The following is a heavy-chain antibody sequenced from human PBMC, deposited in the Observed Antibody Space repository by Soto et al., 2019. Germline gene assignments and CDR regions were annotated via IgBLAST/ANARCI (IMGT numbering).Heavy chain of an antibody. J-gene: IGHJ4*02. V-gene: IGHV4-31*03. CDR2: IYHTGNT. CDR1: GGSMSSGAYY. Sequence: SETLSLTCSVSGGSMSSGAYYWNWIRQHPVKGLEWIAYIYHTGNTYYNPSPRSRTTISVDTSENQFSLKLTSVTDADTAVYYCASSYSGYLDNWGQGTLVTVSS. CDR3: ASSYSGYLDN. D-gene: IGHD3-22*01.